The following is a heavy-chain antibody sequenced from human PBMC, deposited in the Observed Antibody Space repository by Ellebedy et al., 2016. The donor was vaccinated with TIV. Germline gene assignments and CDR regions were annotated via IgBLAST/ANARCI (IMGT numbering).Heavy chain of an antibody. CDR2: ISSSGTYT. CDR1: GFTFSDYY. Sequence: GESLKISCAASGFTFSDYYMSWIRQAPGKGLEWVSYISSSGTYTNYSDSVKGRFNISRDNAKNSLYLQMNSLKAEDTAVYYCARNGYEYVWGSYHHDYWGQGTLVTVSS. D-gene: IGHD3-16*02. J-gene: IGHJ4*02. CDR3: ARNGYEYVWGSYHHDY. V-gene: IGHV3-11*06.